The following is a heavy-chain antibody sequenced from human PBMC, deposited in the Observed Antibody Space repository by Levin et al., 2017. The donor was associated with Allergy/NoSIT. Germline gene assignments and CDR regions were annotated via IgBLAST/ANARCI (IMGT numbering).Heavy chain of an antibody. CDR2: IYYSGST. CDR3: ARAFPEYDFWKGYFDY. J-gene: IGHJ4*02. Sequence: SETLSLTCTVSGGSISSGGYYWSWIRQHPGKGLEWIGYIYYSGSTYYNPSLKSRVTISVDTSKNQFSLKLSSVTAADTAVYYCARAFPEYDFWKGYFDYWGQGTLVTVSS. V-gene: IGHV4-31*03. D-gene: IGHD3-3*01. CDR1: GGSISSGGYY.